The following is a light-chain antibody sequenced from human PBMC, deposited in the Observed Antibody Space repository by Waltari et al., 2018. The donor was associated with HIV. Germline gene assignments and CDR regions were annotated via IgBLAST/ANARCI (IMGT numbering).Light chain of an antibody. CDR2: EDD. Sequence: NFMMTQPHSVSDSPGKTVTISCTGSGGRIASNYVQWYQHRPGSAPTTVIYEDDQRPSSRPYRFSASFDSTSPSASLTMSGLRTEDGADYYCQSYENNFVWVFGGGTKVTVL. V-gene: IGLV6-57*02. CDR3: QSYENNFVWV. J-gene: IGLJ1*01. CDR1: GGRIASNY.